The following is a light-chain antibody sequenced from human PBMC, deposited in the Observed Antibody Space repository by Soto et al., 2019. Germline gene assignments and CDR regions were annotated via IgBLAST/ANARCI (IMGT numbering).Light chain of an antibody. CDR3: QQYYSKFPLT. Sequence: DIVMTQSPDSLAVSLGERATINCKSSQSILYNSNNKNYLAWYQQKPGQHPKLLIYWASTRECGVPERYSGRGSGTDFTLTTTSLLAAHVAAYCCQQYYSKFPLTFGGGTKVQIK. CDR2: WAS. CDR1: QSILYNSNNKNY. J-gene: IGKJ4*02. V-gene: IGKV4-1*01.